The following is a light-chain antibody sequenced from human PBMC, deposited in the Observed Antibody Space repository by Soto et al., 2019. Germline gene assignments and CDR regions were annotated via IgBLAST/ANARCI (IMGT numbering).Light chain of an antibody. V-gene: IGKV3-15*01. CDR1: QSVSNN. Sequence: EIVLTQSPGTLSLSPGERATLSCRASQSVSNNYLAWYQQKPGQTPRLLFNGASTRATGIPARFTGSGSGTEFILTISSLQSEDFAVYYCQQYDIWPPTFGQGTKVDIK. J-gene: IGKJ1*01. CDR2: GAS. CDR3: QQYDIWPPT.